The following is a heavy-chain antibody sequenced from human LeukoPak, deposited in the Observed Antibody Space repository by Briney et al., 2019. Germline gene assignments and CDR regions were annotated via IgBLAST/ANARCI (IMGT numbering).Heavy chain of an antibody. Sequence: PSETLSLTSTVAGASISSYYRTWIRQPAGKGPEWIGRIQNSGRTNYNPSLKSRVNMSVDTSKNQFALKLNSVTAADTAVYYCARVTDPRYNWFDPWGQGTLVTVSS. CDR3: ARVTDPRYNWFDP. CDR2: IQNSGRT. CDR1: GASISSYY. V-gene: IGHV4-4*07. J-gene: IGHJ5*02. D-gene: IGHD2-21*02.